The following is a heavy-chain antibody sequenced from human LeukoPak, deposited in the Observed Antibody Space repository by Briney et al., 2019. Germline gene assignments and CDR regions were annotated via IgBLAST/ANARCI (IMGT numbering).Heavy chain of an antibody. V-gene: IGHV4-59*01. D-gene: IGHD2-15*01. Sequence: SETLSLTCTVSGGSISSYYWSWIRQPPGKGLEWIGYIYYSGSTNYNPSLKSRVTISVDTSKNQFSLKLSSVTAADTAVYYCARDGGSGGSCYRDYYGMDVWGQGTTVTVSS. J-gene: IGHJ6*02. CDR2: IYYSGST. CDR1: GGSISSYY. CDR3: ARDGGSGGSCYRDYYGMDV.